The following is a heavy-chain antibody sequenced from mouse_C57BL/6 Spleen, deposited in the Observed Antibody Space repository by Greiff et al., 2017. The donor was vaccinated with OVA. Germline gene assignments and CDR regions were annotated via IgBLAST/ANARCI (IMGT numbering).Heavy chain of an antibody. Sequence: QVQLQQPGAELVKPGASVKLSCKASGYTFTSYWMQWVKQRPGQGLEWIGEIDPSDSYTNYNQKFKGKATLTVDTSSSTAYMQLSSLTSEDSAVYYCARYYGSSGLYFDYWGQGTTLTVSS. CDR1: GYTFTSYW. D-gene: IGHD1-1*01. V-gene: IGHV1-50*01. CDR2: IDPSDSYT. J-gene: IGHJ2*01. CDR3: ARYYGSSGLYFDY.